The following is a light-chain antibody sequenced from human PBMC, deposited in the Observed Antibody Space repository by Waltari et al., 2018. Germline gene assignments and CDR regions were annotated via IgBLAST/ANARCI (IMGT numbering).Light chain of an antibody. CDR1: KLGDKY. CDR3: QAWDSSTALV. CDR2: QDS. Sequence: SYELTQPPSVSVSPGQTASITCSGAKLGDKYACWYQQKPGQSPVLVIYQDSKRPAGTPEVFAGANSGNTATLTISGTQAMDEADYYCQAWDSSTALVFGGGTKLTVL. V-gene: IGLV3-1*01. J-gene: IGLJ2*01.